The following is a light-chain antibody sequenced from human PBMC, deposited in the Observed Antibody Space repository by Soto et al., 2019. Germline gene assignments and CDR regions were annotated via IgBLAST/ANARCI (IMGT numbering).Light chain of an antibody. CDR3: QQHGQWPIT. V-gene: IGKV3D-15*01. CDR2: GIS. J-gene: IGKJ5*01. Sequence: EIVITQSPATLSVSPGERATLSCRASQSVNSNYLAWYQQKPGQAPRLLIYGISKRATDIPDRFSGSGSGTEFTLTISSLQPEDFATYYCQQHGQWPITFGQGTRLENK. CDR1: QSVNSN.